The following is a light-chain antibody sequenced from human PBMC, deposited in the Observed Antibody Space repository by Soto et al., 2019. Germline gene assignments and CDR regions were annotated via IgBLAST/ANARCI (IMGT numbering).Light chain of an antibody. CDR2: KAS. V-gene: IGKV1-5*03. Sequence: DIQMTQSPSTLSASVGDRVTITCRASQSISSWLAWYQQKPGKAPNLLIYKASSLESGDPSRFSGSGSGKEFTLTISSLQPDDSATYYCQQYNSYSRTFGQGTKVEIK. J-gene: IGKJ1*01. CDR3: QQYNSYSRT. CDR1: QSISSW.